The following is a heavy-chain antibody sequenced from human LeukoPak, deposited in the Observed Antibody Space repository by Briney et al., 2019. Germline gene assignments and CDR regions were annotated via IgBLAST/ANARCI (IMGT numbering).Heavy chain of an antibody. CDR3: ARGEYYGSGSYYPGDY. Sequence: PSETLSLTCTVSGGSISSSNYYWGWIRQPPGKGLEWIGYIHNSGSTYYNPSLKSPVSISVDTSKSHFSLRLSSVTAADTAVYYCARGEYYGSGSYYPGDYWGQGTLVTVSS. D-gene: IGHD3-10*01. V-gene: IGHV4-31*01. CDR2: IHNSGST. J-gene: IGHJ4*02. CDR1: GGSISSSNYY.